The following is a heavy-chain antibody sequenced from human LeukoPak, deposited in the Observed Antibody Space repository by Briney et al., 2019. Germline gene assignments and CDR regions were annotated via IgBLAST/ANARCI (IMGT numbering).Heavy chain of an antibody. J-gene: IGHJ4*02. D-gene: IGHD5-12*01. Sequence: PGGSLRLSCAASGFTFDDYAMHWVRQAPGKGLEWVSGISWNSGSIGYADSVKGRFTISRDNAKNSLYLQMNSLRDEDTALYYCAKGDIVATITGGVNYWGQGTLVTVSS. CDR3: AKGDIVATITGGVNY. V-gene: IGHV3-9*01. CDR1: GFTFDDYA. CDR2: ISWNSGSI.